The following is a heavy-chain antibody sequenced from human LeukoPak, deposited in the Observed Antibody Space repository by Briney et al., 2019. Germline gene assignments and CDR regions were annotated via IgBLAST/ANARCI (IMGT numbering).Heavy chain of an antibody. CDR3: ARGYKAAASIYYYCYGMDI. D-gene: IGHD6-13*01. V-gene: IGHV4-4*02. Sequence: PSETLSLTCAASGGSISSSNLWSWVRQPPGKGLEWIGEIYHSGSTNYNPSLKSRVTISVDKSKNQFSLKLSSVTAADTAVYYCARGYKAAASIYYYCYGMDIWGQGTTVTVSS. CDR2: IYHSGST. J-gene: IGHJ6*01. CDR1: GGSISSSNL.